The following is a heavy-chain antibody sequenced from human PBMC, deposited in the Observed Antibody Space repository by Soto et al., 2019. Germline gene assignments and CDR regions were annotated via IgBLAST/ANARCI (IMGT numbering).Heavy chain of an antibody. CDR3: AKRSSSSTFDY. V-gene: IGHV3-23*01. Sequence: EVQLLESGGSLVQPGESLRLSCAASGFTFSSYAMSWVRQAPGKGLEWVSVISGSDDSTYYADSVKGRFTISRDNSKNTLYLQMNSLRAEDTAVYYCAKRSSSSTFDYWGQGTLVTVSS. CDR2: ISGSDDST. J-gene: IGHJ4*02. D-gene: IGHD6-6*01. CDR1: GFTFSSYA.